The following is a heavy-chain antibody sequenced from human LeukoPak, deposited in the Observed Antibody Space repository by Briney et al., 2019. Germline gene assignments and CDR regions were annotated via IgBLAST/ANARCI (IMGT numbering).Heavy chain of an antibody. CDR3: ARETSQKAAHYMDV. J-gene: IGHJ6*03. Sequence: SETLSLTCAVYGGSFSGYYWSWIRQPPGKGLEWIGEINLSGSTNYNPSLKSRVTISVDTSKNQFSLKLSSVTAAHTAVYYCARETSQKAAHYMDVWGKGTTVTVSS. V-gene: IGHV4-34*01. CDR1: GGSFSGYY. CDR2: INLSGST. D-gene: IGHD6-25*01.